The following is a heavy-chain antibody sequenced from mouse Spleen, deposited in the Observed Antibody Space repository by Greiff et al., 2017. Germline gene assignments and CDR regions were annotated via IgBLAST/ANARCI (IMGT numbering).Heavy chain of an antibody. D-gene: IGHD2-4*01. J-gene: IGHJ3*01. CDR2: ISSGGGNT. CDR3: ARQEDYAFPWFAY. Sequence: EVMLVESGGGLVKLGGSLKLSCAASGFTFSSYAMSWVRQTPEKRLEWVATISSGGGNTYYPDSVKGRFTISRDNAKNTLYLQMSSLKSEDTAMYYCARQEDYAFPWFAYWGQGTLVTVSA. V-gene: IGHV5-9*01. CDR1: GFTFSSYA.